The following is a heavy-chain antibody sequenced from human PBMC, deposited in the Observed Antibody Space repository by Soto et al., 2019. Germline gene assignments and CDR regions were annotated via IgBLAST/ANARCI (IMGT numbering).Heavy chain of an antibody. CDR3: ARQNYYSGMDV. J-gene: IGHJ6*02. CDR2: ISAYNGNT. CDR1: GYTFNSYF. Sequence: QVQLVQSGAEVKKAGASVKVSCKASGYTFNSYFITWVRQAPGQGLEWMGWISAYNGNTNYAQMLQGRVTTTTDTSTATGYMEMRSLESDDTAVYYCARQNYYSGMDVWGQGTTVTVSS. V-gene: IGHV1-18*01.